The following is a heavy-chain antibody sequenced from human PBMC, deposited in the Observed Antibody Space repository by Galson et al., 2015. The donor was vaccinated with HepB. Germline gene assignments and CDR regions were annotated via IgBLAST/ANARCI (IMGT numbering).Heavy chain of an antibody. V-gene: IGHV1-2*02. J-gene: IGHJ4*02. CDR3: ARSPVGAVYFDY. D-gene: IGHD1-26*01. CDR2: INPNSGGT. Sequence: GWINPNSGGTNYAQKFQGRVTMTRDTSISTAYMELSRLRSDDTAVYYCARSPVGAVYFDYWGQGALVTVSS.